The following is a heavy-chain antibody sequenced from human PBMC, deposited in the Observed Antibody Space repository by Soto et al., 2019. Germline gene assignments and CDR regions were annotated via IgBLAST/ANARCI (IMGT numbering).Heavy chain of an antibody. Sequence: PGGSLRLSCSASGFTFTRYSMNWVRQAPGKGLEWVSSISSTTNYIYYADSMKGRFTVSRDNAKNSVYLEMNSLSAEDTAVYYCARESEDLTSNFDYWGQGTLVTVSS. CDR1: GFTFTRYS. CDR2: ISSTTNYI. CDR3: ARESEDLTSNFDY. V-gene: IGHV3-21*01. J-gene: IGHJ4*02.